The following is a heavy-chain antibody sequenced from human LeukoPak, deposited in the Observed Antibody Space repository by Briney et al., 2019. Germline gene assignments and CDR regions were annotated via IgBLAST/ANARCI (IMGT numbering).Heavy chain of an antibody. D-gene: IGHD5-24*01. CDR1: GASISSGSYY. V-gene: IGHV4-61*02. J-gene: IGHJ5*02. CDR2: IYTRGNT. CDR3: ARVMAVNPDWFDP. Sequence: SQTLSLTCTVAGASISSGSYYWSWIRQPAGKGLEWIGRIYTRGNTNYNPSLESRVTILLDRSKNQFSLRLNSVTAADTAVYYCARVMAVNPDWFDPWGQGTLVTVSS.